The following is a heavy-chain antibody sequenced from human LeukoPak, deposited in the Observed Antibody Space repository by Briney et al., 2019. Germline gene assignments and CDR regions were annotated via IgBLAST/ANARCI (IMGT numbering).Heavy chain of an antibody. CDR2: TYYSGST. CDR1: GGSISSGGYY. CDR3: ARSVYDSSGYYRFDY. D-gene: IGHD3-22*01. V-gene: IGHV4-31*03. J-gene: IGHJ4*02. Sequence: SETLSLTCTVSGGSISSGGYYWSWIRQHPGKGLEWFGYTYYSGSTYYNPSLKSRVTISVDTSKNQFSLKLSSVTAADTAVYYCARSVYDSSGYYRFDYWGQGTLVTVSS.